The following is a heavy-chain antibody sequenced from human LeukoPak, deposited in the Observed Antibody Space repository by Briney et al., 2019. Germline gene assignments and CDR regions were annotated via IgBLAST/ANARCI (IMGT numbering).Heavy chain of an antibody. V-gene: IGHV3-74*01. CDR1: GFTFSSYW. Sequence: GGSLRLSCAASGFTFSSYWMHWVRQAPGKGLVWVSRINSDGSSTSYADSVKGRFTISGDNAKNTLYLQMNSLRAEDTAVYYCARDRGSYSYFDYWGQGTLVTVSS. CDR3: ARDRGSYSYFDY. CDR2: INSDGSST. D-gene: IGHD1-26*01. J-gene: IGHJ4*02.